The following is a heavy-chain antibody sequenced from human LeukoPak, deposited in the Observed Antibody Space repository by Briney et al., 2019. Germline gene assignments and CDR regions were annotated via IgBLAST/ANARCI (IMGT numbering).Heavy chain of an antibody. Sequence: GGSLRLSCAASGFTFSNYWMNWVRQAPGKGLEWVSAISGSGGSTYYADSVKGRFTISRDNSKNTLYLQMNSLRAEDTAVYYCAKDRLAFDIWGQGTMVTVSS. D-gene: IGHD2-21*01. CDR1: GFTFSNYW. V-gene: IGHV3-23*01. J-gene: IGHJ3*02. CDR2: ISGSGGST. CDR3: AKDRLAFDI.